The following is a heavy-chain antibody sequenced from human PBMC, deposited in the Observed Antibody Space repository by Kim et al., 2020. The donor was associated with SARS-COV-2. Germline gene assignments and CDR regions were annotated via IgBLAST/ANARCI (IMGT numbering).Heavy chain of an antibody. CDR3: ARDHEPYYYGSGSYSSAYLP. V-gene: IGHV1-46*01. Sequence: ASVKVSCKASGYTFTSYYMHWVRQAPGQGLEWMGIINPSGGSTSYAQKFQGRVTMTRDTSTSTVYMELSSLRSEDTAVYYCARDHEPYYYGSGSYSSAYLPWGQGTLVTVSS. D-gene: IGHD3-10*01. CDR1: GYTFTSYY. J-gene: IGHJ5*02. CDR2: INPSGGST.